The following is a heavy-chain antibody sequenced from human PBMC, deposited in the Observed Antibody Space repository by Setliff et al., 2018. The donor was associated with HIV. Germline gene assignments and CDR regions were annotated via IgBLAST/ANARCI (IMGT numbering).Heavy chain of an antibody. CDR2: TRNEANSYTT. CDR1: GFTFSDLY. V-gene: IGHV3-72*01. J-gene: IGHJ4*02. Sequence: LRLSCAASGFTFSDLYVDWVRQAPGKGLEWVGRTRNEANSYTTEYAASVKGRFTISRDDSKNSLYLQMNSLKTEDTAVYYCARGSTVGTAFDYWGQGTLVTVSS. D-gene: IGHD4-17*01. CDR3: ARGSTVGTAFDY.